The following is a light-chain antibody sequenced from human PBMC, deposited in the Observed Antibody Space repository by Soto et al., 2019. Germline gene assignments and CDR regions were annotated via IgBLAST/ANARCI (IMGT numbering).Light chain of an antibody. Sequence: EVVLTQSPVTLSLSPGERATLSCRASQSFRGLLAWYQQKPGQAPRLLIYDAYNRATGIPPRFSASRSGTDFTLTISSLGPEDYAVYYSKDRNMWPITFGQGTRLEIK. CDR2: DAY. CDR1: QSFRGL. J-gene: IGKJ5*01. V-gene: IGKV3-11*01. CDR3: KDRNMWPIT.